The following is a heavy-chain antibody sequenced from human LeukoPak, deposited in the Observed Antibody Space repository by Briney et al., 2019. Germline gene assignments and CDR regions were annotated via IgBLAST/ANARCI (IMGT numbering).Heavy chain of an antibody. CDR3: AQDHTYALHM. Sequence: GGSLRLSCAASGYSFSTYGIQWVRQAPGKGLEWVALIKDDGNNKFYADSVKGRFTLSKDNSKNTLYLQMNSLRPEDTAIYYCAQDHTYALHMWGQGTMVTVSS. CDR1: GYSFSTYG. V-gene: IGHV3-30*02. J-gene: IGHJ3*02. CDR2: IKDDGNNK. D-gene: IGHD2-8*01.